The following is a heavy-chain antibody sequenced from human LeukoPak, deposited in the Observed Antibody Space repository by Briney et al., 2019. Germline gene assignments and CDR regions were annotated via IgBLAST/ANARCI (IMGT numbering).Heavy chain of an antibody. Sequence: SETLSLTCTVSGGSISSSSYYWGWIRQPPGKGLEWIGSIYYSGSTYYNPSLKSRVTISVDTSKNQFSLKLSSVTAADTAVYYCARGRYYYDGYWGQGTLVTVSS. D-gene: IGHD3-22*01. CDR1: GGSISSSSYY. V-gene: IGHV4-39*07. J-gene: IGHJ4*02. CDR2: IYYSGST. CDR3: ARGRYYYDGY.